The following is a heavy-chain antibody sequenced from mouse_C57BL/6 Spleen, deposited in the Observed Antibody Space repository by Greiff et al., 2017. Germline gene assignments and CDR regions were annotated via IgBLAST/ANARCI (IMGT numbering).Heavy chain of an antibody. J-gene: IGHJ3*01. D-gene: IGHD1-3*01. Sequence: VQLQQSGAELVRPGASVTLSCKASGYTFTDYEMHWVKQTPVHGLEWIGAIDPETGGTAYNQKFKGKAILTADKSSSTAYMELRSLTSEDSAVYYCTRYIGAWFAYWGEGTLVTVSA. CDR3: TRYIGAWFAY. CDR2: IDPETGGT. V-gene: IGHV1-15*01. CDR1: GYTFTDYE.